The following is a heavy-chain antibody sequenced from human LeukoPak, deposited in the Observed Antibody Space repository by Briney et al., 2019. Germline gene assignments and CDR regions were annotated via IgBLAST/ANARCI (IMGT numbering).Heavy chain of an antibody. D-gene: IGHD2-2*02. Sequence: ASVKVSRKASGGTFSSYAISWVRQAPGQGLEWMGRIIPILGIANYAQKFQGRVTITADKSTSTAYMELSSLRSEDTAVYYCAREPGIVVVPAAIRGSWFDPWGQGTLVTVSS. V-gene: IGHV1-69*04. CDR2: IIPILGIA. J-gene: IGHJ5*02. CDR3: AREPGIVVVPAAIRGSWFDP. CDR1: GGTFSSYA.